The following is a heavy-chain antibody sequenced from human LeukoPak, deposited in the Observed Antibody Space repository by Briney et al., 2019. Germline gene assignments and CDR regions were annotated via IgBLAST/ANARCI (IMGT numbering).Heavy chain of an antibody. V-gene: IGHV5-51*01. Sequence: GESLKISCKGSGYSFTSYWIGWVRQMPGKGLEWMGIIYPGDSDTRYSPSFQGQVTISADKSSSTAYLQWSSLKASDTAMYYCARHVLAVAGDYYYYYMDVWGKGTTVTVSS. J-gene: IGHJ6*03. CDR3: ARHVLAVAGDYYYYYMDV. CDR2: IYPGDSDT. D-gene: IGHD6-19*01. CDR1: GYSFTSYW.